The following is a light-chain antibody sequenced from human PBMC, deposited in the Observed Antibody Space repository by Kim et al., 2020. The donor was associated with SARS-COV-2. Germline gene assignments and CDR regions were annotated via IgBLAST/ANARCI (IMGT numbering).Light chain of an antibody. V-gene: IGLV1-40*01. J-gene: IGLJ3*02. CDR2: GNN. Sequence: QRVTISCTGSRSNIGAGYDVHWYQQFPGTAPKLLTYGNNNRPSGVPDRFSGSKSGTSASLAITGLQAEDEADYYCQSYDSSLSGSVFGGGTKLTVL. CDR3: QSYDSSLSGSV. CDR1: RSNIGAGYD.